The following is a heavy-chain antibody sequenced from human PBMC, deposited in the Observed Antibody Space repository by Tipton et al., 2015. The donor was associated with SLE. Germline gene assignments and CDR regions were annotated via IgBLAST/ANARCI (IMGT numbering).Heavy chain of an antibody. D-gene: IGHD6-13*01. CDR1: GFTFSSYA. CDR2: ISSSSSYI. J-gene: IGHJ4*02. Sequence: GSLRLSCAASGFTFSSYAMSWVRQAPGKGLEWVSSISSSSSYIYYADSVKGRFTISRDNAKNSLYLQMNSLRAEDTAVYYCARDQLLYSSSWNEFDYWGQGTLVTVSS. V-gene: IGHV3-21*01. CDR3: ARDQLLYSSSWNEFDY.